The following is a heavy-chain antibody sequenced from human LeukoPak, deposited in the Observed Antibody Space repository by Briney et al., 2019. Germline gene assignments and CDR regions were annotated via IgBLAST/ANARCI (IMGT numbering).Heavy chain of an antibody. D-gene: IGHD5-12*01. CDR1: GFTFSSYW. CDR3: ARDSKATYYYYYGMDV. Sequence: GGSLRLSCAASGFTFSSYWVHWVRQAPGKGLVWVSRINSDGSSTSYADSVKGRFTISRDNAKNTLYLQMNSLRAEDTAVYYCARDSKATYYYYYGMDVWGQGTTVTVSS. J-gene: IGHJ6*02. V-gene: IGHV3-74*01. CDR2: INSDGSST.